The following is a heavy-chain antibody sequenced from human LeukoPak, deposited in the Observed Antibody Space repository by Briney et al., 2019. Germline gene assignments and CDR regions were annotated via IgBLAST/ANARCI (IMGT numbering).Heavy chain of an antibody. Sequence: PSETLSLTCTVSGGSISSYYWGWIRQPPGKGLEWIGSFYYSGSTYYNPSLKSRVTISVDMSKNQFSLNLSSVTAADTAVYYCAKGLRYLSFIDAFDVWGQGTMVTVSS. D-gene: IGHD3-9*01. J-gene: IGHJ3*01. CDR3: AKGLRYLSFIDAFDV. V-gene: IGHV4-39*01. CDR1: GGSISSYY. CDR2: FYYSGST.